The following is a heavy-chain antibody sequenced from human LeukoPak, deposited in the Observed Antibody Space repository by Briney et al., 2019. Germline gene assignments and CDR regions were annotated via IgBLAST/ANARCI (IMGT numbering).Heavy chain of an antibody. V-gene: IGHV4-59*01. J-gene: IGHJ3*02. Sequence: SETLSLTCTVSGGSISSYYWSWIRQPPGKGLEWIGYIYYSGRINYNPSLKSRVTISVDTSKNQFSLKVSSVTAADTAVYYCARHQRGNSDAFDIWGQGTMVTVSS. D-gene: IGHD4-23*01. CDR2: IYYSGRI. CDR3: ARHQRGNSDAFDI. CDR1: GGSISSYY.